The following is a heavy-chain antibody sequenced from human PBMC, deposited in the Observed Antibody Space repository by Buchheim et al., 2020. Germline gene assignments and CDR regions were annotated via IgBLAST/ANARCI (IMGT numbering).Heavy chain of an antibody. CDR1: GFTFSSYS. D-gene: IGHD2-21*01. CDR3: ARDQGDTEGYYYYGMDV. J-gene: IGHJ6*02. V-gene: IGHV3-48*01. CDR2: ISSSSSTI. Sequence: EVQLVESGGGLVQPGGSLRLSCAASGFTFSSYSMNWVRQAPGKGLEWVSYISSSSSTIYYADSAKGRFTISIYNAKNSLYLQMNSLRAEDTAVYYCARDQGDTEGYYYYGMDVWGQGTT.